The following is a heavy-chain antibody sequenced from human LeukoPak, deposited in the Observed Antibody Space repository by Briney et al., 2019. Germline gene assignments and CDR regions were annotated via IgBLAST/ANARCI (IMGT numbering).Heavy chain of an antibody. Sequence: GGSLSLSGAASGFTFSSYGRHWARQAPGRGLGWVAVIWYDGSNKYSADSVKGRFTISRDNSKNTLYLQMNSLRAEDTAVYYCARDRRRNSSSFYFDYWGQGTLVTVSS. CDR3: ARDRRRNSSSFYFDY. J-gene: IGHJ4*02. CDR1: GFTFSSYG. V-gene: IGHV3-33*01. D-gene: IGHD6-6*01. CDR2: IWYDGSNK.